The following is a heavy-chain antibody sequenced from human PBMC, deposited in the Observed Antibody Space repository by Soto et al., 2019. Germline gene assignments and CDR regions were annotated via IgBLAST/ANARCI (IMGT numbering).Heavy chain of an antibody. J-gene: IGHJ6*02. CDR1: GFTCSSYW. V-gene: IGHV3-7*01. Sequence: EMQLVESGGGLVQPGGSLRLSCVASGFTCSSYWMTWGRQAPGKGLEWVANIKQDGSEKYYVDSVKGRFTISRDNAKNALDLQMNGMRAEDTGVYYCARGRGLDVWGQGTTVSVSS. CDR2: IKQDGSEK. CDR3: ARGRGLDV.